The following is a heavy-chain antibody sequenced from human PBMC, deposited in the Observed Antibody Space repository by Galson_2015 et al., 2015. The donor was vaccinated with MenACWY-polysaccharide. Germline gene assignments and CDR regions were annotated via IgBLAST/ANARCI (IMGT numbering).Heavy chain of an antibody. Sequence: SLRLSCAASGFTFSSYWMTWVRQAPGKGLEWVANIKKDGSEKYYVDSVKGRFTISRDNSKNSLYLQMHSLRAEDTAVYSCARGHYGMDVSCQGTTVTVSS. J-gene: IGHJ6*02. V-gene: IGHV3-7*01. CDR1: GFTFSSYW. CDR3: ARGHYGMDV. CDR2: IKKDGSEK.